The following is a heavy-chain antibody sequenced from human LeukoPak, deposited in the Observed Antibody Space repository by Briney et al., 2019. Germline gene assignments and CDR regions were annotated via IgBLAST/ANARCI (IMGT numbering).Heavy chain of an antibody. CDR2: IGGRGSLT. CDR3: AKDRIEEAGSPSFDF. D-gene: IGHD6-13*01. CDR1: GFTFDDYA. V-gene: IGHV3-23*01. J-gene: IGHJ4*02. Sequence: GGSLRLSCAASGFTFDDYAMHWVRQVPGKGLEWVSSIGGRGSLTYYADSVKGRFTISRDNSKNTLDLRMNRLRDEDTALYYCAKDRIEEAGSPSFDFWGQGTLVTVSS.